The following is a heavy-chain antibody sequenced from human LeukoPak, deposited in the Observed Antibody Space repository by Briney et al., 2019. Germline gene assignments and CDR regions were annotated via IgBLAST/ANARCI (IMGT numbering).Heavy chain of an antibody. Sequence: GGCLRLSCAASGFTFSSYAMHWVRQAPGKGLEWVAVISYDGSNKYYADSVKGRFTISRDNSKNTLYLQMNSLRAEDTAVYYCARDASGYYSSDWYYFDYWGQGTLVTVSS. D-gene: IGHD6-19*01. V-gene: IGHV3-30*04. CDR2: ISYDGSNK. CDR1: GFTFSSYA. J-gene: IGHJ4*02. CDR3: ARDASGYYSSDWYYFDY.